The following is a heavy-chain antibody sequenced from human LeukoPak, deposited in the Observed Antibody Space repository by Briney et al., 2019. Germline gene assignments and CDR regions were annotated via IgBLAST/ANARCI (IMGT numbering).Heavy chain of an antibody. V-gene: IGHV3-23*01. CDR2: ISGRGGST. CDR1: GFTFSSYA. Sequence: GGALRLSCVASGFTFSSYAMNWVGQAPGKGLEWVSAISGRGGSTYYADSVTGRFTISRDNSKNTLYLQRNSLRAEDTAVYYCAKDGGYCGGYCYTHWFDPWGQGTLVTVSS. J-gene: IGHJ5*02. CDR3: AKDGGYCGGYCYTHWFDP. D-gene: IGHD2-21*02.